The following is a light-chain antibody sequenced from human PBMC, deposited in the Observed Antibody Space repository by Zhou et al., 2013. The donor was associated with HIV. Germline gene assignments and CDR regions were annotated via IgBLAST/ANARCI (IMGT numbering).Light chain of an antibody. J-gene: IGKJ4*01. CDR1: QSVSTN. V-gene: IGKV3-15*01. CDR2: GAS. Sequence: EIVLTQSPGTLSLSPGERATLSSRASQSVSTNLAWYRQKPGQAPRLLISGASTRATGVPARFSGSGSGTEFTLTISSMQSEDFATYYCQQRSNWPPGLTFGGGTKVKIK. CDR3: QQRSNWPPGLT.